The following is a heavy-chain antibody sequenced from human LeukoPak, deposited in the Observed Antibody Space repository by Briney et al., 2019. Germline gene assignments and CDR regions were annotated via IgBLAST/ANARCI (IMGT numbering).Heavy chain of an antibody. V-gene: IGHV3-21*04. CDR1: GFTFSSYS. CDR3: ARDLFQQLTGPGGY. CDR2: ISSSSSYI. J-gene: IGHJ4*02. Sequence: PGGSLRLSCAASGFTFSSYSMNWVRQAPRKGLEWVSSISSSSSYIYYADSVKGRFTISRDNSKNTLYLQMNSLRAEDTAVYYCARDLFQQLTGPGGYWGQGTLVTVSS. D-gene: IGHD6-13*01.